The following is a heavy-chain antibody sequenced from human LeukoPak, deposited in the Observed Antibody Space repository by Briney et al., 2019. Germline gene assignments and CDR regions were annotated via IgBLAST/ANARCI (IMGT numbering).Heavy chain of an antibody. CDR1: GFTFSSYA. V-gene: IGHV3-23*01. CDR3: AREYSSGWTSDY. CDR2: ISGSGGST. D-gene: IGHD6-19*01. Sequence: GGSLRLSCAASGFTFSSYATSWVRQAPGKGLGWVSAISGSGGSTYYADSVKGRFTISRDNSKNTLYLQMNSLRAEDTAVYYCAREYSSGWTSDYWGQGTLVTVSS. J-gene: IGHJ4*02.